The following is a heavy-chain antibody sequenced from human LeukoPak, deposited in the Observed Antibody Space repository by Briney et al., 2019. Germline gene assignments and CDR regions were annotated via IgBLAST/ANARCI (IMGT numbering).Heavy chain of an antibody. CDR3: ARRAVSSWYSALFDY. D-gene: IGHD6-13*01. Sequence: ASVKVSCKASGGTFSSYAMHWVRQAPGQRLEWMGWINAGNGNTKYSQKFQGRVTITRDTSASTAYMELSSLRSEDTAVYYCARRAVSSWYSALFDYWGQGTLVTVSS. V-gene: IGHV1-3*01. J-gene: IGHJ4*02. CDR2: INAGNGNT. CDR1: GGTFSSYA.